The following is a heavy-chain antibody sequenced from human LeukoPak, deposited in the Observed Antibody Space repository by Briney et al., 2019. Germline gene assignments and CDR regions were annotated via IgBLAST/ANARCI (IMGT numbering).Heavy chain of an antibody. V-gene: IGHV4-34*01. D-gene: IGHD5-24*01. J-gene: IGHJ3*02. Sequence: SETLSLTCAVYGGSFNGYFWGWIRQPPGKGLEWIGNIYRTGTTFYNPSLQSRVSMSVDTSKNTFSLNLKSVTAADTAVYYCARDGYNPVAFDIWGQGTVVTVSS. CDR1: GGSFNGYF. CDR3: ARDGYNPVAFDI. CDR2: IYRTGTT.